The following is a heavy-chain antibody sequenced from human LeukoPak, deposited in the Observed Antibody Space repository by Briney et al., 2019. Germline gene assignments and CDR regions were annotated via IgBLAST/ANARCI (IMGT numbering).Heavy chain of an antibody. CDR1: GFTFSSYG. V-gene: IGHV3-30*02. CDR2: IRYDGSSK. CDR3: ANDRNYYGSGSPPKFDY. Sequence: GGSLRLSCAASGFTFSSYGMHWVRQAPGKGLEWVAFIRYDGSSKYYADSVKGRSTISRDNSKNTLYLQMNNLRAEDTAVYYCANDRNYYGSGSPPKFDYWGQGTLVTVSS. D-gene: IGHD3-10*01. J-gene: IGHJ4*02.